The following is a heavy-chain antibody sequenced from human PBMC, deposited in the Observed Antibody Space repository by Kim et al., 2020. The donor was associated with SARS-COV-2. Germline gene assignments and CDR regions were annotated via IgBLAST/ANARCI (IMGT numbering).Heavy chain of an antibody. V-gene: IGHV3-23*01. CDR3: AKATSVNRYYYSGMDV. J-gene: IGHJ6*02. D-gene: IGHD4-17*01. Sequence: VKGRFTPSRDNAKNTLFLQMTSLRAEATAVYYCAKATSVNRYYYSGMDVWGQGTTVTVSS.